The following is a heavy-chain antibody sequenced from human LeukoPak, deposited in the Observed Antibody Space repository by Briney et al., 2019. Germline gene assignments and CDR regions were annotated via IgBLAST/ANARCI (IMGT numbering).Heavy chain of an antibody. CDR3: ARTTVTTWVADYYYYMDV. Sequence: SETLSLTCAVYGGSFSGYYWSWIRQPPGKGLEWIGEINHSGSTNYNPSLKSRVTISVDTSKNQFSLKLSSVTAADTAVYYCARTTVTTWVADYYYYMDVWGKGTTVTVSS. J-gene: IGHJ6*03. CDR1: GGSFSGYY. D-gene: IGHD4-17*01. V-gene: IGHV4-34*01. CDR2: INHSGST.